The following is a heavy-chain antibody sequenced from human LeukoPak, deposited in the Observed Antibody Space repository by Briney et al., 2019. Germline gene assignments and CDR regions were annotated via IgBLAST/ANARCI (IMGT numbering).Heavy chain of an antibody. V-gene: IGHV7-4-1*02. J-gene: IGHJ2*01. CDR2: INTNTGNP. D-gene: IGHD3-16*01. CDR1: GYTFTSYA. CDR3: ARDLYTITFGGVTAFDY. Sequence: ASVKVSCKASGYTFTSYAMNWVRQAPGQGLEWMGWINTNTGNPTYAQGFTGRFVFSLDTSVSTAYLQISSLKAEDTAVYYCARDLYTITFGGVTAFDYWGRGTLVSVSS.